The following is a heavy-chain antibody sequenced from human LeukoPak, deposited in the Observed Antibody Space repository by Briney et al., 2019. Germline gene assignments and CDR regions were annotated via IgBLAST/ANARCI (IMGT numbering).Heavy chain of an antibody. V-gene: IGHV4-34*01. CDR2: INHSGST. CDR3: ARQAATIGYFDY. CDR1: GGSFSGYY. Sequence: SETLSLTCAVYGGSFSGYYWSWIRQPPGKGLEWIAEINHSGSTNYNPSLKSRVTISVDTSKNQSSLKLSSVTAADTAVYYCARQAATIGYFDYWGQGTLVTVSS. J-gene: IGHJ4*02. D-gene: IGHD2-15*01.